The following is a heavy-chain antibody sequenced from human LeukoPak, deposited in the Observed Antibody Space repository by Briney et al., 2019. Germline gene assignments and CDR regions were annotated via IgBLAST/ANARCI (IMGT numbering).Heavy chain of an antibody. J-gene: IGHJ5*02. V-gene: IGHV1-2*02. CDR3: ARGGRYCSSTSCYTRYNWFDP. Sequence: GASVKVSCKASGYTFTGYYMHWVRQAPGQGLEWMGWINPNSGGTNYAQKFQGRVTMTRDTSISTAYMELSSLRSEDTAVYYCARGGRYCSSTSCYTRYNWFDPWGQGTLVTVSS. D-gene: IGHD2-2*02. CDR2: INPNSGGT. CDR1: GYTFTGYY.